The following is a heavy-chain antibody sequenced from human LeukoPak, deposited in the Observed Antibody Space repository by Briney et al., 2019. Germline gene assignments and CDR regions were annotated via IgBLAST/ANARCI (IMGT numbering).Heavy chain of an antibody. Sequence: GGSLRLSCAASGFTVSSNYMSWVRQAPGKGLEWVSVIYSGGSTYYADSVKGRFTISRDNSKNTLYLQMNSLRAEDTAVYYCARGGEYCSSTSCYNYWGQGTLVTVSS. J-gene: IGHJ4*02. CDR3: ARGGEYCSSTSCYNY. D-gene: IGHD2-2*02. CDR1: GFTVSSNY. V-gene: IGHV3-66*01. CDR2: IYSGGST.